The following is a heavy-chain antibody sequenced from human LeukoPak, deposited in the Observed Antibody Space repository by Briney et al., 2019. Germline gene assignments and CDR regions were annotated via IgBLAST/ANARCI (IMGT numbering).Heavy chain of an antibody. J-gene: IGHJ4*02. D-gene: IGHD6-13*01. Sequence: SETLSLTCTVSGGSFSSSGYYWGWIRQPPGKGLEWIGTIHYNGGTYYNPSLKGRVTVSIDTSKNRFSLQLSSVAAADTAVYYCARGVVVAAAVSYPGYYFDYWGQGTLVTVSS. CDR3: ARGVVVAAAVSYPGYYFDY. CDR1: GGSFSSSGYY. V-gene: IGHV4-39*01. CDR2: IHYNGGT.